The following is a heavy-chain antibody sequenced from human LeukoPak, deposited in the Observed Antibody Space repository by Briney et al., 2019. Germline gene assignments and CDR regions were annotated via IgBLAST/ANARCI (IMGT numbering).Heavy chain of an antibody. CDR2: ISGSGGST. J-gene: IGHJ6*02. CDR1: GFTFSSYA. Sequence: GGSLRLSCAASGFTFSSYAMSWVRKAPGKGLEWVSAISGSGGSTYYADSVKGRFTISRDNSKNTLYLQMNSLRAEDTAVYYCAKVIFACSSASCSNYYYYGVDVWGQGTTVTVSS. D-gene: IGHD2-2*01. V-gene: IGHV3-23*01. CDR3: AKVIFACSSASCSNYYYYGVDV.